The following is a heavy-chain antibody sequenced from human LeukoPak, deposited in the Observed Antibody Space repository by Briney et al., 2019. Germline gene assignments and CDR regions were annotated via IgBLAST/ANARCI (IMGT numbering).Heavy chain of an antibody. D-gene: IGHD3-10*01. CDR2: INAGNGNT. V-gene: IGHV1-3*01. CDR3: ARGPVRQDVLLWFGDPYYYYYGMDV. Sequence: ASVKVSCKASGYTFTSYAMHWVRQAPGQRLEWMGWINAGNGNTKYSQKFQGRVTITRDTSTSTAYMELRSLRSDDTAVYYCARGPVRQDVLLWFGDPYYYYYGMDVWGQGTTVTVSS. J-gene: IGHJ6*02. CDR1: GYTFTSYA.